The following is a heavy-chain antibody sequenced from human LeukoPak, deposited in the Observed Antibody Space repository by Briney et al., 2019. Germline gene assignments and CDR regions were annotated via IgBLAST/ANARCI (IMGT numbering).Heavy chain of an antibody. J-gene: IGHJ4*02. Sequence: SVKVSCKASGGTFSSYAISWVRQAPGQGLEWMGGIIPIFGTANYAQKFQGRVTITADESTSTAYMELSSLRSEDTAVYYCARETTTVTTVVVFGYWGQGTLVTVSS. D-gene: IGHD4-17*01. CDR3: ARETTTVTTVVVFGY. CDR2: IIPIFGTA. CDR1: GGTFSSYA. V-gene: IGHV1-69*13.